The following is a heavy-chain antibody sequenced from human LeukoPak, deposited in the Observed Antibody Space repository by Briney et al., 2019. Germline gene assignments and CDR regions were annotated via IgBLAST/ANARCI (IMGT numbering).Heavy chain of an antibody. Sequence: ASVKVSCKASGYTFTGYGISWVRQAPGQGLEWMGWISAYNGNTNYAQKLQGRVTMTTDTSTSTAYMELRSLRSDDTAVYYCARDLMDIVVVPAAMDYWGQGTLVTVSS. CDR2: ISAYNGNT. D-gene: IGHD2-2*03. J-gene: IGHJ4*02. CDR3: ARDLMDIVVVPAAMDY. CDR1: GYTFTGYG. V-gene: IGHV1-18*01.